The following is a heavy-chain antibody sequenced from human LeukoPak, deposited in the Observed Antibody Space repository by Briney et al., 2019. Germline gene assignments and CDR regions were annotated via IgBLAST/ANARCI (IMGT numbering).Heavy chain of an antibody. V-gene: IGHV4-34*01. CDR3: ARGRYDIPQYYFDY. Sequence: SETLSLTCAVYGGSFSGYYWSWIRQPPGKGLEWIGEINHSGSTNYNPSRKSRVTISVDTSKNQFSLKLSSVTAADTAVYYCARGRYDIPQYYFDYWGQGTLVTVSS. CDR1: GGSFSGYY. J-gene: IGHJ4*02. CDR2: INHSGST. D-gene: IGHD3-9*01.